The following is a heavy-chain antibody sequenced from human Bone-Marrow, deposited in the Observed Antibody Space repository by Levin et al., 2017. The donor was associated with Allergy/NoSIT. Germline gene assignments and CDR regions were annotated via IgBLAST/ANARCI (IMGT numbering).Heavy chain of an antibody. CDR2: IFGGGTT. D-gene: IGHD6-13*01. Sequence: GGSVRLSCAVSGSTVSSDYMSWVRQAPGKGLEWVSIIFGGGTTYYADSVKGRFIISRDNSKNTLYLQVNSLRDEDTAVYYCARAPPYSSSWYGAFDYWGQGTPVTVSS. J-gene: IGHJ4*02. CDR1: GSTVSSDY. CDR3: ARAPPYSSSWYGAFDY. V-gene: IGHV3-66*02.